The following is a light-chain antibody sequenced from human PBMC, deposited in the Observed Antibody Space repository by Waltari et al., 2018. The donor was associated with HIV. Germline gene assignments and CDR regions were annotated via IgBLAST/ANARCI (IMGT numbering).Light chain of an antibody. V-gene: IGKV3-11*01. CDR1: QSVGSY. CDR3: QHRSSWPRGT. J-gene: IGKJ2*01. Sequence: EIVLTQSPGTLSLSPGERATLSCRASQSVGSYLAWYQQKPGQAPSLLIYEASNRATGIPARFSGSGSGTDFTLTISSLEPEDFAVYYCQHRSSWPRGTFGQGTKLEIK. CDR2: EAS.